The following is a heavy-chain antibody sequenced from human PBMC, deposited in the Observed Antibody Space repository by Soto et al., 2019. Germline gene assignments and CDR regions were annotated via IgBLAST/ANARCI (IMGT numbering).Heavy chain of an antibody. V-gene: IGHV3-49*03. J-gene: IGHJ6*02. D-gene: IGHD3-16*01. CDR3: TRPRWFGNYYYGMDV. Sequence: GGSLRLSCTASGFTFGDYAMSWFRQAPGKGLEWVGFIRSKAYGGTTEYAASVKGRFTISRDDSKSIAYLQMNSLKTEDTAVYYCTRPRWFGNYYYGMDVWGQGTTVTVSS. CDR2: IRSKAYGGTT. CDR1: GFTFGDYA.